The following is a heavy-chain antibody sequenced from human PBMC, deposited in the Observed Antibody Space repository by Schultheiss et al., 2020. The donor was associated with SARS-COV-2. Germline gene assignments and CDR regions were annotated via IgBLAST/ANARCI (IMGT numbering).Heavy chain of an antibody. CDR2: ISSSGSTI. J-gene: IGHJ4*02. CDR3: AKYEASAATPPDY. CDR1: GFTFSSYA. D-gene: IGHD2-2*02. V-gene: IGHV3-48*03. Sequence: GESLKISCAASGFTFSSYAMHWVRQAPGKGLEWVSYISSSGSTIYYADSVKGRFTISRDNAKNSLYLQMNSLRAEDTAVYYCAKYEASAATPPDYWGQGTLVTVSS.